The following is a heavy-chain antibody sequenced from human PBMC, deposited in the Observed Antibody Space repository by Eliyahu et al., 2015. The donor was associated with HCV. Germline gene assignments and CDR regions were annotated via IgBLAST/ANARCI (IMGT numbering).Heavy chain of an antibody. CDR2: INHRGST. V-gene: IGHV4-34*01. D-gene: IGHD2-15*01. CDR1: GGSFNXYY. J-gene: IGHJ4*02. Sequence: QVQLQQWGAGLLKPSETLSLTCAVYGGSFNXYYXXWIRQPPGKXLEWIGEINHRGSTNYNPSLKSRVTISVDTSKNQFSLKLSSVTAADTAVYYCARGRRGYCSGGSCYSAHYFDYWGQGTLVTVSS. CDR3: ARGRRGYCSGGSCYSAHYFDY.